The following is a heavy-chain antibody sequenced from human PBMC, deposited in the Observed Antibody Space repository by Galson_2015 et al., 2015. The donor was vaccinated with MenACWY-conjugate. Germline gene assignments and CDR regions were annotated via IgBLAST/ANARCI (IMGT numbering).Heavy chain of an antibody. Sequence: SLRLSCAASGLIFSSYSMNWVRQAPGKGLEWVSSIDSSGSDIYYGDSVKGRFTISRDNAKNSVFLQMNSLRAEDTAVYYCARGSGDYVDGSGDCWGQGTLVTVSS. V-gene: IGHV3-21*01. J-gene: IGHJ4*02. CDR3: ARGSGDYVDGSGDC. D-gene: IGHD4-17*01. CDR1: GLIFSSYS. CDR2: IDSSGSDI.